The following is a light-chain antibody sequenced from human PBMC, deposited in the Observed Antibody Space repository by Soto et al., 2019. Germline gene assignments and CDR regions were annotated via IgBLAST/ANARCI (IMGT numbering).Light chain of an antibody. V-gene: IGKV3-20*01. Sequence: EIVLTQSPGTLSLSPGERATLSCRASQSVSSSYLAWYQQKPAQAPRLLIYGASRRATGIPDRFSGSGSGTDFTLAISRLEPEDFAVYYCQQFDNSPWTFGQGTKVELK. CDR1: QSVSSSY. J-gene: IGKJ1*01. CDR3: QQFDNSPWT. CDR2: GAS.